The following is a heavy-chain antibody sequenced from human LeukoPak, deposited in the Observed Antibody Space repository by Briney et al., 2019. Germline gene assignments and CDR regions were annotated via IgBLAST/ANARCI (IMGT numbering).Heavy chain of an antibody. J-gene: IGHJ4*02. CDR3: AKDHGSGSQIG. D-gene: IGHD1-26*01. Sequence: GRSLRLSCTASGFTFSDYGMHWVRQAPGKGLECVALISYDGNNQYYGDSVKGRFTISRDSSKNTLFLQMNSLRVEDTAVYYCAKDHGSGSQIGWGQGTLVTVSS. V-gene: IGHV3-30*18. CDR1: GFTFSDYG. CDR2: ISYDGNNQ.